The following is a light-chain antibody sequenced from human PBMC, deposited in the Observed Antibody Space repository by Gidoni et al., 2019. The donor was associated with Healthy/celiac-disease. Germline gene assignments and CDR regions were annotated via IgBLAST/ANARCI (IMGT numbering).Light chain of an antibody. CDR2: GTS. CDR1: SSNIGAGYD. CDR3: QSYDSSVSGWV. Sequence: QSVLTQPPSVSGAPGQRVTISCTGSSSNIGAGYDVHWYQHLPGTAPKLLIFGTSNRPSGVPDRFSGSKSATSASLAISGLQAEDEADYYCQSYDSSVSGWVFGGGTKLTVL. V-gene: IGLV1-40*01. J-gene: IGLJ3*02.